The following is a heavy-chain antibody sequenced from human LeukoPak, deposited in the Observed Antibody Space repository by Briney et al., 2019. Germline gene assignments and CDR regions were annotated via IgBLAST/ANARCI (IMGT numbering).Heavy chain of an antibody. D-gene: IGHD3-10*01. CDR2: IYYSGST. CDR1: GGSLSSYY. CDR3: ARSTYYYGSGREPYYFDY. Sequence: SETLSLTCTVSGGSLSSYYWSWIRQPPGKGLEWIGYIYYSGSTNYNPSLKSRVTISVDTSKNQFSLKLSSVTAADTAVYYCARSTYYYGSGREPYYFDYWGQGTLVTVSP. V-gene: IGHV4-59*01. J-gene: IGHJ4*02.